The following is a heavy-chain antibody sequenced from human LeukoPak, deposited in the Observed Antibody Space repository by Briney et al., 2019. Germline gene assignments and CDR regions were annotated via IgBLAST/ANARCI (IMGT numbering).Heavy chain of an antibody. CDR3: ARLRYSDY. V-gene: IGHV3-11*01. Sequence: GGSLRLSCAASGFTFSDHFMTWIRQAPGKGLEWISYISGSGATYYADSVKGRFTISRDNAQNSLWLQMSSLRAEDTAVYYCARLRYSDYWGQGTLVTVSS. CDR1: GFTFSDHF. CDR2: ISGSGAT. D-gene: IGHD2-21*01. J-gene: IGHJ4*02.